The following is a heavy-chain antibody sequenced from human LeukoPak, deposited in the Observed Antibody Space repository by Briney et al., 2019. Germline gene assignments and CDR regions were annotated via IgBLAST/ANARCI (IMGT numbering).Heavy chain of an antibody. J-gene: IGHJ4*02. D-gene: IGHD2-2*01. V-gene: IGHV3-23*01. Sequence: GGSLRLSCVDSGFTFSRHSMNWVRQAPGKGLEWVSAISGSGGSTYYADSAKGRFTISRDNSKNTLYLQMNSLRAEDTAVYYCAKDRDRYCSSTSCYYFDYWGQGTLVTVSS. CDR1: GFTFSRHS. CDR3: AKDRDRYCSSTSCYYFDY. CDR2: ISGSGGST.